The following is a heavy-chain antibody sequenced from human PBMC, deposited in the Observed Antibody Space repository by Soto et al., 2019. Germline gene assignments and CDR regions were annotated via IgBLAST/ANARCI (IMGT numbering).Heavy chain of an antibody. CDR3: ARDSPQHIVVVTAAFDI. V-gene: IGHV1-18*01. CDR1: GYTFTSYA. J-gene: IGHJ3*02. CDR2: INAYNGNT. Sequence: ASVKVSCKASGYTFTSYAMHWVRQAPGQRLEWMGWINAYNGNTNYAQKLQGRVTITTDTSTSTAYMELRSLRSDDTAVYYCARDSPQHIVVVTAAFDIWGQGTMVTVSS. D-gene: IGHD2-21*02.